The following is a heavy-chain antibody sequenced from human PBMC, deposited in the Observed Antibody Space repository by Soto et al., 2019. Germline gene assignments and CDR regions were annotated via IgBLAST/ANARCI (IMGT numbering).Heavy chain of an antibody. CDR1: GISIDNYY. CDR2: IYSSGTT. Sequence: SETLSLTCTVSGISIDNYYCSWIRQSAGKGLEWIGRIYSSGTTNYNPSLKSRVTMSVDMSKRQFSLNVRSVTAADTAVYYCVRDVGGSGWFDPWGQGTLVTVSS. V-gene: IGHV4-4*07. CDR3: VRDVGGSGWFDP. J-gene: IGHJ5*02.